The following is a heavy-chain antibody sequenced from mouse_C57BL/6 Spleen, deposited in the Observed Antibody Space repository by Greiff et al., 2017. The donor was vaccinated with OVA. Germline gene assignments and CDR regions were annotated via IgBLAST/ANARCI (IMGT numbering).Heavy chain of an antibody. D-gene: IGHD3-1*01. CDR3: VGGRDYYAMDY. CDR1: GYTFTSYW. J-gene: IGHJ4*01. Sequence: QVQLQQPGAELVKPGASVKLSCKASGYTFTSYWMHWVKQRPGQGLEWIGMIHPNSGSTNYNEKFKSKATLTVDTSSSTAYMQLSSLTSEDSAVYYCVGGRDYYAMDYWGQGTSVTVSS. CDR2: IHPNSGST. V-gene: IGHV1-64*01.